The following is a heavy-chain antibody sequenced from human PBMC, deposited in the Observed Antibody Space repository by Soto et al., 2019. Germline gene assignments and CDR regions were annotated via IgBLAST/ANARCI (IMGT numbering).Heavy chain of an antibody. V-gene: IGHV3-30-3*01. CDR1: GFTFSSYA. D-gene: IGHD2-8*02. CDR3: ARDGVLEGAYYFDY. Sequence: PGGSLRLSCAASGFTFSSYAMHWVRQAPGKGLEWVAVISYDGNNKYYADSVKGRFTISRDNSKNTLYLQMNSLRAEDTAVYYCARDGVLEGAYYFDYWGQGSLVTVSS. J-gene: IGHJ4*02. CDR2: ISYDGNNK.